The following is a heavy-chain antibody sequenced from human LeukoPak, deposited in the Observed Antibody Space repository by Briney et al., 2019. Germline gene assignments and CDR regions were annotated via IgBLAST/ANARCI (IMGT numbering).Heavy chain of an antibody. J-gene: IGHJ4*02. CDR2: MYTGGST. CDR1: GFAISTNY. Sequence: GGSLRLSCAASGFAISTNYMSWVRQAPGKGLEWVSVMYTGGSTYYADSVKGRFTISRDNSKNTLYLQMNSLRAEDTALYYCARAPFYYDSSGYPYFDGWGQGTLVTVSS. V-gene: IGHV3-53*01. D-gene: IGHD3-22*01. CDR3: ARAPFYYDSSGYPYFDG.